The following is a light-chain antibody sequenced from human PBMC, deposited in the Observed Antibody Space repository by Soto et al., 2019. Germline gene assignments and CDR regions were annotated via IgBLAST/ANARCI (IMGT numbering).Light chain of an antibody. V-gene: IGLV2-14*01. Sequence: QSALTQPASVSGSPGQSITISCTGTSSDVGGYNYVSWYQQHPGKAPKLMIHEVSNRPSGVSDRFSGSKSDNTASLSISGLQAEDEADYYCSSYTSSSTYVFGTGTKLTVL. CDR3: SSYTSSSTYV. CDR2: EVS. CDR1: SSDVGGYNY. J-gene: IGLJ1*01.